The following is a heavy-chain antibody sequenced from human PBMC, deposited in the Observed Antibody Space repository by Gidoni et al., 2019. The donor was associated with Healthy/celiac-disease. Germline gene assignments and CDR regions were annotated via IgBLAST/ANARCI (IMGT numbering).Heavy chain of an antibody. D-gene: IGHD1-26*01. Sequence: EVQLVESGGGLVKPGGSLRLSCAASGFAFSSYSMNWVRQAPGKGLEWVSSIISSSSYIYYADSVKGRFTISRDNAKNSLYLQMNSLRAEDTAVYYCARDRETRGLYYYHGMDVWGQGTTVTVSS. V-gene: IGHV3-21*01. J-gene: IGHJ6*02. CDR3: ARDRETRGLYYYHGMDV. CDR2: IISSSSYI. CDR1: GFAFSSYS.